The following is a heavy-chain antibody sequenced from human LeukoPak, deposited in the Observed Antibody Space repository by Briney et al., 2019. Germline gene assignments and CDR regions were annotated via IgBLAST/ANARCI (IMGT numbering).Heavy chain of an antibody. CDR3: ARGRPSIVMITFGGVIPFDY. Sequence: PSETLSLTCAVYGGSFSGYYWSWLRQPPGKGLEWIGEINHSGSTNYNPSLKSRVTISVDTSKNQFSLKLSSVTAADTAVYYCARGRPSIVMITFGGVIPFDYWGQGTLVTVSS. CDR1: GGSFSGYY. J-gene: IGHJ4*02. V-gene: IGHV4-34*01. D-gene: IGHD3-16*02. CDR2: INHSGST.